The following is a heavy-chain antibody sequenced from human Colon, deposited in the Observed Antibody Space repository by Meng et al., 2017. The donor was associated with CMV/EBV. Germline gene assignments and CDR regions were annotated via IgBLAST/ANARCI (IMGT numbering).Heavy chain of an antibody. CDR3: ARQYDFWSEYFGY. J-gene: IGHJ4*02. CDR1: GYSFTGYY. D-gene: IGHD3-3*01. V-gene: IGHV1-46*01. CDR2: INPSGGGT. Sequence: ASVKVSCKASGYSFTGYYMHWVRQAPGEGLEWMGTINPSGGGTTYAQKFQARLTMIRDTSTTTVYMELSSLRSEDTAVYYCARQYDFWSEYFGYWGQGTLVTVSS.